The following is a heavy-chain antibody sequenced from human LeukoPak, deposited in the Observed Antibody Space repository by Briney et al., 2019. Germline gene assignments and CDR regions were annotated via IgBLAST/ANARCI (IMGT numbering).Heavy chain of an antibody. V-gene: IGHV1-58*01. Sequence: ASVKVSCKASGFTFTSSAVQWVRQARGQRLEWIGWIVVGSGNTNYAQKFQERVTITRDMSTSTAYMELSSLRSEDTAVYYCATRVAIRPFALDIWGQGTVVIVSS. D-gene: IGHD6-6*01. J-gene: IGHJ3*02. CDR1: GFTFTSSA. CDR2: IVVGSGNT. CDR3: ATRVAIRPFALDI.